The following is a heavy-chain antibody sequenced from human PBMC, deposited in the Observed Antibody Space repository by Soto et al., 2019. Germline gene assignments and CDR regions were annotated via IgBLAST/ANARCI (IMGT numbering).Heavy chain of an antibody. CDR2: IQQDGRER. D-gene: IGHD3-10*01. CDR1: GFTSGSYW. CDR3: VREGRLLGAFDI. J-gene: IGHJ3*02. V-gene: IGHV3-7*03. Sequence: EVQLVESGGALVQPGGFLRLSCEASGFTSGSYWMAWVRQAPGKGLEWVANIQQDGRERHYGDSVEGRFTISRDNAKNSLYLEMNSLRAEDTAFYYCVREGRLLGAFDICGQGTMVTVSS.